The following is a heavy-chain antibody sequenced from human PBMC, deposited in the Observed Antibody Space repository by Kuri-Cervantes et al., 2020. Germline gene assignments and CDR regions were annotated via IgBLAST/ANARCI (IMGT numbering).Heavy chain of an antibody. Sequence: GESLKISCAASGFTFSSYGMHWVRQAPGKGLEWVAVTWYDGSNKYYADSVKGRFTISRDNAKNTLYLQMNSLRAEDTAVYYCAKLGGITPIVVTNSGMDVWGQGTTVTVSS. D-gene: IGHD3-22*01. CDR3: AKLGGITPIVVTNSGMDV. CDR2: TWYDGSNK. CDR1: GFTFSSYG. V-gene: IGHV3-33*03. J-gene: IGHJ6*02.